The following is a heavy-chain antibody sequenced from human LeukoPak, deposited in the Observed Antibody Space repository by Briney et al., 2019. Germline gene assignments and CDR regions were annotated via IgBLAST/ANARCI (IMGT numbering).Heavy chain of an antibody. J-gene: IGHJ3*01. Sequence: SQTLSLTCAISGDSVSGNSTAYNWIRQSPSRGLEWLGRTYYRSKWYNDYALSVKSRITFNPDTSKNQLSLHLNSVTPEDTAVYYCARGGQGDGYSADEAFDFWGQGIMVTVPS. CDR1: GDSVSGNSTA. D-gene: IGHD5-24*01. V-gene: IGHV6-1*01. CDR2: TYYRSKWYN. CDR3: ARGGQGDGYSADEAFDF.